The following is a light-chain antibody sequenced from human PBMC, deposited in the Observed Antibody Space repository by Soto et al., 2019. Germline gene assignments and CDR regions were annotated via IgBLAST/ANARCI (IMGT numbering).Light chain of an antibody. V-gene: IGKV1-9*01. Sequence: DIQLTQSPSFLSASVGDRVTITCRASQGIYTYLAWYQQKPGKAPELLIYAASTLQSGVPSRFSGSGSGTAVTTIISSMLQEDFATSYYQHLNSYPWTFGGGTKVEIK. J-gene: IGKJ1*01. CDR3: QHLNSYPWT. CDR1: QGIYTY. CDR2: AAS.